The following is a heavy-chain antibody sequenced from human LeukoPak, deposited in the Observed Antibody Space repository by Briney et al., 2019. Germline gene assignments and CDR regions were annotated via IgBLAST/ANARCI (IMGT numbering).Heavy chain of an antibody. V-gene: IGHV3-33*01. CDR2: IWYDGSNK. J-gene: IGHJ4*02. CDR3: AREGPRGNSQFDY. Sequence: GGSLRLSCAASGFTFSSYGMHWVRQAPGKGLEWVALIWYDGSNKYYADSVKGRLTISRNNSKNTLYLQMNSLRAEDTAVYYCAREGPRGNSQFDYWGQGTLVTVSS. D-gene: IGHD2/OR15-2a*01. CDR1: GFTFSSYG.